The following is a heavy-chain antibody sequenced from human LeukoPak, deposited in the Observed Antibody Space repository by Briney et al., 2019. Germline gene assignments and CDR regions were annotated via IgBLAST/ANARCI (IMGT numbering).Heavy chain of an antibody. CDR2: VYTTDNT. Sequence: GGSLRLSCAASGFIVSSNYMSWVRQAPGKGLEWVSVVYTTDNTYYADSVKGRFTISRDNSKNTLYLQMNSLRAEDTAVYYCAKSSDSSGYYAPFDYWGQGTLVTVSS. CDR1: GFIVSSNY. D-gene: IGHD3-22*01. CDR3: AKSSDSSGYYAPFDY. V-gene: IGHV3-53*01. J-gene: IGHJ4*02.